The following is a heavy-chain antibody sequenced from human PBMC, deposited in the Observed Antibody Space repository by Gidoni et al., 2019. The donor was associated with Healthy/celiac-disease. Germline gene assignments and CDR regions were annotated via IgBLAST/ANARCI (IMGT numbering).Heavy chain of an antibody. D-gene: IGHD1-7*01. CDR3: ARENNWNYGDY. Sequence: EVQLVESGGGLVKPGGPLRLSCAASGFTFSIYSMNWVRQAPGTGLEWVSSISISSSYIYYADSVKGRFTISRDNAKNSLYLQMNSLRAEDTAVYYCARENNWNYGDYWGQGTLVTVSS. CDR1: GFTFSIYS. V-gene: IGHV3-21*01. J-gene: IGHJ4*02. CDR2: ISISSSYI.